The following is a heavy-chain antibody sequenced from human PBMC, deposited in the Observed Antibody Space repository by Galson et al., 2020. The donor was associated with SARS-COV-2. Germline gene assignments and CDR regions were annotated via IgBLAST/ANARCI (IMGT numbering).Heavy chain of an antibody. Sequence: ESGPTLVKPTQTLTLTCTFSGFSLITSGMCVSWIRQPPGKALEWLARIDWDDDKYYSTSLKTRHTISKDTSKNQVVLTMTNMYPVDTATYYCARIPRNYYYYGMDVWGQGTTVTVAS. CDR2: IDWDDDK. V-gene: IGHV2-70*11. CDR1: GFSLITSGMC. J-gene: IGHJ6*02. CDR3: ARIPRNYYYYGMDV.